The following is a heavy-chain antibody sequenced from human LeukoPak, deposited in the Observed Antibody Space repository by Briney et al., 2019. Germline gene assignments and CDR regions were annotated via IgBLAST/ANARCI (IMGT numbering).Heavy chain of an antibody. Sequence: PGRSLRLSCAASGLTFSTYGMHWVRQAPGKGLEWVAVISYDGSKTYYAESVKGRFTISRDNSKNTVYLQMNSLRAEDTAVYYCAEGWNYFDYWGQGTLVTVSS. J-gene: IGHJ4*02. CDR2: ISYDGSKT. CDR1: GLTFSTYG. V-gene: IGHV3-30*18. CDR3: AEGWNYFDY. D-gene: IGHD1-1*01.